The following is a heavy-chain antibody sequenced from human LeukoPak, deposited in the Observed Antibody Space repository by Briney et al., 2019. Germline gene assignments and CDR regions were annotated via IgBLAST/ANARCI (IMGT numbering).Heavy chain of an antibody. CDR3: ARRDAAAGRRIDY. CDR2: IYYSGST. V-gene: IGHV4-39*01. Sequence: PSETLSLTCTVSGGSVSSGSYYWSWIRQPPGKGLEWIGSIYYSGSTYYNPSLKSRVTISEDTSKNQFSLKLSSVTAADTAVYYCARRDAAAGRRIDYWGQGTLVTVSS. CDR1: GGSVSSGSYY. D-gene: IGHD6-13*01. J-gene: IGHJ4*02.